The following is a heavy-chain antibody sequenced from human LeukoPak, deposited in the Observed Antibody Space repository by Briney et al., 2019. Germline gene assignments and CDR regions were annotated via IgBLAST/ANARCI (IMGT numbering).Heavy chain of an antibody. D-gene: IGHD3-10*01. J-gene: IGHJ4*02. CDR2: ISGSGGST. Sequence: GGSLRLSCAASGFTFTSYAMSWVRQAPGKGLEWVSAISGSGGSTYYADSVKGRFTISRDNSKNTLYLQMNSLRAEDTAVYYCTKVPQSMYVWGVKGDYWGQGTLVTVSS. CDR3: TKVPQSMYVWGVKGDY. CDR1: GFTFTSYA. V-gene: IGHV3-23*01.